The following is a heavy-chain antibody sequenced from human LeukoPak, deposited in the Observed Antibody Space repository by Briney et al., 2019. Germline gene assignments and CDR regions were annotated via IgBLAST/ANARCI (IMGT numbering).Heavy chain of an antibody. CDR3: ARRVFSSGWYVIRPATHFDY. D-gene: IGHD6-19*01. Sequence: GESLKISCKGSGYTFTTYWIGWVGQMPGKGLEWLGIIYPGDPDTRHSPSFQCQVTISAHKSSSTAYLQWSSLEASDTAMYYCARRVFSSGWYVIRPATHFDYWGQGALVTVSS. CDR1: GYTFTTYW. CDR2: IYPGDPDT. V-gene: IGHV5-51*01. J-gene: IGHJ4*02.